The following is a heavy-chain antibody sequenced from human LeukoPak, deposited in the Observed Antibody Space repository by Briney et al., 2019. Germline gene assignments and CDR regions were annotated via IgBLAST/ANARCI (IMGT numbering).Heavy chain of an antibody. V-gene: IGHV3-7*05. CDR3: ARDPDILTGVAYDF. CDR2: INQDGSKK. D-gene: IGHD3-9*01. Sequence: QTGGSLRLSCAASGFSFSSDWMNWVPQAPGKGLEWVANINQDGSKKYYVDSVKGRFTISRDNAKNSLYLQMNSLRAEDTAVYYCARDPDILTGVAYDFWGQGTMVTVSS. J-gene: IGHJ3*01. CDR1: GFSFSSDW.